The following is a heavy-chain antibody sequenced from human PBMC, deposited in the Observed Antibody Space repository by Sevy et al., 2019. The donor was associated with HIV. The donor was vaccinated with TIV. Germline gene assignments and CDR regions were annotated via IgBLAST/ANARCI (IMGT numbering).Heavy chain of an antibody. CDR1: GGSISSHF. CDR2: IYATGIT. V-gene: IGHV4-4*07. J-gene: IGHJ5*02. Sequence: SETLSLTCTVSGGSISSHFWSWIRQPAGKGLEWIARIYATGITNYNPSLKNRVTMSVDKSKNQFSLNLTSVTAADTAVYYCARGYSSTSFDPWGQGTLVTVSS. D-gene: IGHD5-12*01. CDR3: ARGYSSTSFDP.